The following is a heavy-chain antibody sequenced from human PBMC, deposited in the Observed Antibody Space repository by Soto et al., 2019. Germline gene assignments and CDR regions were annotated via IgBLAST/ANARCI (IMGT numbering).Heavy chain of an antibody. CDR3: ARAMYYYGSGSYYVDY. J-gene: IGHJ4*02. V-gene: IGHV4-59*01. D-gene: IGHD3-10*01. CDR2: IYYSGST. CDR1: GGSISSYY. Sequence: SETLSLTCTVSGGSISSYYWSWIRQPPGKGLEWFGYIYYSGSTNYNPSLKSRVTISVDTSKNQFSLKLSSVTAADTAVYYCARAMYYYGSGSYYVDYWGQGTLVTVSS.